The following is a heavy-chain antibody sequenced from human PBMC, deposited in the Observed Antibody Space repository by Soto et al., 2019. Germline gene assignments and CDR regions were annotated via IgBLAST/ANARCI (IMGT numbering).Heavy chain of an antibody. Sequence: EVQLVESGGGLVQPGGSLRLSCAASGFTFSSCWMTWVRQAPGKGLEWVAHIKPDGSEIAYVDSVKGRFTISRDNAKNSLYLDMNSLRAEDTAVYYCARDGWESLLDYWGLGTLVTVSS. D-gene: IGHD1-26*01. CDR3: ARDGWESLLDY. CDR1: GFTFSSCW. J-gene: IGHJ4*02. V-gene: IGHV3-7*04. CDR2: IKPDGSEI.